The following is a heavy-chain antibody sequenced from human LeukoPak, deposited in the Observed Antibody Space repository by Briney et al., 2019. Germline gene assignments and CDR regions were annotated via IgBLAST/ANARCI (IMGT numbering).Heavy chain of an antibody. CDR3: ARGTSWYYFDY. Sequence: KSSETLSLTCAVYGGSFSGYYWSWIRQPPGKGLEWIGEINHSGSTNYNPSLKSRVTIPVDTSKNQFSLKLSSVTAADTAVYYCARGTSWYYFDYWGQGTLVTVSS. J-gene: IGHJ4*02. D-gene: IGHD6-13*01. V-gene: IGHV4-34*01. CDR2: INHSGST. CDR1: GGSFSGYY.